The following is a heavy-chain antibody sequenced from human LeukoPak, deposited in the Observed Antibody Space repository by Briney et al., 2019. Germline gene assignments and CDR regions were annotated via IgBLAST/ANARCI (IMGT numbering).Heavy chain of an antibody. D-gene: IGHD4-17*01. Sequence: GGSLRLSCAASGFTFSSYAMSWVRQAPGKGLEWVSAIRGSGGSTYYADSVKGRFTISRDNSKNTLYLQMNSLRAEDTAVYYCAKYPTMTTVTIEIDYWGQGTLVTVSS. V-gene: IGHV3-23*01. CDR3: AKYPTMTTVTIEIDY. CDR2: IRGSGGST. CDR1: GFTFSSYA. J-gene: IGHJ4*02.